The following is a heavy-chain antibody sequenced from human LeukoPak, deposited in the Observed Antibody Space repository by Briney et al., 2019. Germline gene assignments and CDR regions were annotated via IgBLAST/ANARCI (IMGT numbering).Heavy chain of an antibody. D-gene: IGHD3-3*01. V-gene: IGHV4-34*01. CDR2: INHSGST. Sequence: SETLSLTCAVYGGSFSGYYWSWIRQPPGKGLEWIGEINHSGSTNYNPSLKSRVTISVDTSKNQFSLKLSSVTAADTAVYYCARVLTIFGVAHDYWGQGTLVTVSS. CDR1: GGSFSGYY. CDR3: ARVLTIFGVAHDY. J-gene: IGHJ4*02.